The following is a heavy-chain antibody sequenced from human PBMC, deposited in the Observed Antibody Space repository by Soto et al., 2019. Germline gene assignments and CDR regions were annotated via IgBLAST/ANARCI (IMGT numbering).Heavy chain of an antibody. V-gene: IGHV1-69*17. Sequence: VQLVQSEAEIQKPGSSVNVSCKTSGGNFGTYRLNWVRQAPGQGLEWVGESVPLYNVINYAQEFQDRGTSTEDQCTRTAYLHLSSLRSDDTAVSYCASDDGPHGGSYSHNYWGKGTRVTVSS. J-gene: IGHJ4*02. CDR2: SVPLYNVI. CDR3: ASDDGPHGGSYSHNY. D-gene: IGHD1-26*01. CDR1: GGNFGTYR.